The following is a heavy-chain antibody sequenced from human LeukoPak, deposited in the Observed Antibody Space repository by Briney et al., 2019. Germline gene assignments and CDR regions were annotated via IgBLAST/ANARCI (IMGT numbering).Heavy chain of an antibody. CDR2: ISTSSSYI. CDR3: ARESGQDY. D-gene: IGHD3-3*01. CDR1: GFHLRSYT. Sequence: GSLRLLWASSGFHLRSYTMEWVRPAPGKGLEWVSSISTSSSYIYYADSVKGRFTISRDNAMNSLYLQMNGLRAEDTAVYFCARESGQDYWGQGTLVTVSS. V-gene: IGHV3-21*01. J-gene: IGHJ4*02.